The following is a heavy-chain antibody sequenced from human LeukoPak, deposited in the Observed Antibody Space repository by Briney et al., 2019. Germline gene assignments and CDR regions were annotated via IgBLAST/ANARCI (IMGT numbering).Heavy chain of an antibody. CDR3: ARGLWFGELLPHFDY. J-gene: IGHJ4*02. V-gene: IGHV4-59*01. CDR2: IYYSGST. Sequence: PSETLSLTCTVSGGSISSYYWSWIRQPPGKGLEWIGYIYYSGSTNYNPSLKSRVTISVDTSKNQLSLKLSSVTAADTAVYYCARGLWFGELLPHFDYWGQGTLVTVSS. CDR1: GGSISSYY. D-gene: IGHD3-10*01.